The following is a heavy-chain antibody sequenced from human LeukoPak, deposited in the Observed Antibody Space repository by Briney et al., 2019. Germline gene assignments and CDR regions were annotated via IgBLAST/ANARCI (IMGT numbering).Heavy chain of an antibody. CDR1: GFTFSSYA. V-gene: IGHV3-64D*06. CDR3: VKDVGPRTIVYAFAT. J-gene: IGHJ3*01. CDR2: ISSNGSST. Sequence: GGSLRLSCSASGFTFSSYAMHWVRQAPGKGLEYVSTISSNGSSTYYADSVKGRFTISRDNSKNTLYLQMNSLRAEDTAVYYCVKDVGPRTIVYAFATRGQGTMGTVSS. D-gene: IGHD2-8*01.